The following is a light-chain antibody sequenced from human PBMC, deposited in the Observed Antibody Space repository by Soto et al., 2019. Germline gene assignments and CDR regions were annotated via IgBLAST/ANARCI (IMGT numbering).Light chain of an antibody. CDR2: DAF. CDR3: QQYDEWPLT. Sequence: EKVMTQSPATLSVSPGERATLSCRASQSVKSRLSGYHQKPGQPPRLLIYDAFTRATVIPANCSGWAPRTEFTLTISNLHSEDVAVYYCQQYDEWPLTLGGGTKVEIK. V-gene: IGKV3-15*01. J-gene: IGKJ4*01. CDR1: QSVKSR.